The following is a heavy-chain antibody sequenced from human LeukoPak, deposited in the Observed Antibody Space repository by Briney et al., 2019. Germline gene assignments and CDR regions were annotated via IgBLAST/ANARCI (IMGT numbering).Heavy chain of an antibody. V-gene: IGHV3-48*02. Sequence: GGSLRLSCAASGFTFSSYSMSWVRQAPGKGLEWVSYIGSISSTIYYADHVKGRFTISRDNAKNSLYLQMNSLRDEDTAVYYCASLHLGELSSNDYWGQGTLVTVSS. CDR1: GFTFSSYS. CDR2: IGSISSTI. J-gene: IGHJ4*02. D-gene: IGHD3-16*02. CDR3: ASLHLGELSSNDY.